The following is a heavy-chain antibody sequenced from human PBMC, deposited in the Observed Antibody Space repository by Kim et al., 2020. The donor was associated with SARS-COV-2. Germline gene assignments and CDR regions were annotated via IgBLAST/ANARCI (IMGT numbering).Heavy chain of an antibody. CDR3: ARDLYDYVWGSYRRFDY. V-gene: IGHV3-21*01. D-gene: IGHD3-16*02. Sequence: VKGRFPSSRDNAKNSLYLQMNSLRAEDTAVYYCARDLYDYVWGSYRRFDYWGQGTLVTVSS. J-gene: IGHJ4*02.